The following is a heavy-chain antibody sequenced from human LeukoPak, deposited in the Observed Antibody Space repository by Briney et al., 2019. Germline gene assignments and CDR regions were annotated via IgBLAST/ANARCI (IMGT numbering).Heavy chain of an antibody. CDR2: IYTSGST. CDR3: ASTNYGDYVYDWFDP. CDR1: GGSISSGSYY. J-gene: IGHJ5*02. Sequence: PSQTLSLTCTVSGGSISSGSYYRSWIRQPAGKGLEWIGRIYTSGSTNYNPSLRSRVTMSVDTSKNHFSLKLSSVTAADTAVYYCASTNYGDYVYDWFDPWGQGTLVTVSS. D-gene: IGHD4-17*01. V-gene: IGHV4-61*02.